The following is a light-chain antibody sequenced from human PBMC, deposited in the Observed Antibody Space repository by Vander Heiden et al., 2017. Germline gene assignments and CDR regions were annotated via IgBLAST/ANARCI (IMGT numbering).Light chain of an antibody. V-gene: IGLV2-18*01. J-gene: IGLJ3*02. CDR1: RRDVGSYTR. Sequence: HSSLTQPPSVSGSPGQSVPISCTGTRRDVGSYTRVSWYQQPPGTATKLMIYEVSNRPSGVPDRFSGSKSGNTASLTISGLQAEDEADYYCSLYTSSSTFVFGGGTKLTVL. CDR3: SLYTSSSTFV. CDR2: EVS.